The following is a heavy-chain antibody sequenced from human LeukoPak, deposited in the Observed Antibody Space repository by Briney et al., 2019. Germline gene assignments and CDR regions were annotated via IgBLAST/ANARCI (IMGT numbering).Heavy chain of an antibody. V-gene: IGHV4-59*01. CDR2: VYYSGST. J-gene: IGHJ4*02. Sequence: PSETLSLTWTVSGGSISNYYWTWIRQPPGKGLEWIGYVYYSGSTNYNPSLKSRVTISVDTSKNQFSLKLSSVTAADTAVYYCARSKYHLLYWGQGTLVTVSS. CDR1: GGSISNYY. D-gene: IGHD2-2*01. CDR3: ARSKYHLLY.